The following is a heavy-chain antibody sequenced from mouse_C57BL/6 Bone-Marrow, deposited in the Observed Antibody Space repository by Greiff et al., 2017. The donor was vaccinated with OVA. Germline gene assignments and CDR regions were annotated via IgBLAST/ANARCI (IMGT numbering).Heavy chain of an antibody. D-gene: IGHD2-10*01. V-gene: IGHV1-72*01. J-gene: IGHJ4*01. CDR2: IDPNSGGT. CDR3: ARPYYFYYAMDY. CDR1: GYTFTSYW. Sequence: QVQLQQPGAELVKPGASVKLSCKASGYTFTSYWMHWVKQRPGGGLEWIGRIDPNSGGTKYYEKFKSKATLTVDKPSSTAYMQLSSLTSEDSAVYYCARPYYFYYAMDYWGQGTSVTVSS.